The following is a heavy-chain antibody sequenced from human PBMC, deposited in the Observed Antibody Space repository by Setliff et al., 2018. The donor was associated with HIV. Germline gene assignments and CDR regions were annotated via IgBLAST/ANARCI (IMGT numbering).Heavy chain of an antibody. Sequence: SVKVSCKASGGTFSSYAISWVRQAPGQGLEWMGGIIPIFGTTDYAQKFQGRVTITTDESTTTAYMELSSLRSDDSAVYFCAKEQEIGSYLDPWGQGTLVTVSS. CDR3: AKEQEIGSYLDP. CDR1: GGTFSSYA. J-gene: IGHJ5*02. D-gene: IGHD2-2*02. V-gene: IGHV1-69*05. CDR2: IIPIFGTT.